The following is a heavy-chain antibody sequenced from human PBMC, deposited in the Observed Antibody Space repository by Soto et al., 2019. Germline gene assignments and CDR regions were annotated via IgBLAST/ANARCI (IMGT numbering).Heavy chain of an antibody. V-gene: IGHV3-48*02. J-gene: IGHJ4*02. CDR3: SRAGF. CDR1: GCTFSDFS. CDR2: INPSGTAI. D-gene: IGHD3-10*01. Sequence: TGGSLRLSCAGSGCTFSDFSMNWVRQAPGKGLEWIAYINPSGTAIYYADSVRGRFTISRDNAKHSLFLQMNSLREEDTAVYDCSRAGFWGQGTLVTVSS.